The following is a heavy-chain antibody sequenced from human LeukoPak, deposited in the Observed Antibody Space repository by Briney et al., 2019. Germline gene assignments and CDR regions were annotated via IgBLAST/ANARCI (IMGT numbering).Heavy chain of an antibody. J-gene: IGHJ6*03. CDR2: ISGSGGST. D-gene: IGHD3-3*01. CDR3: ARDQRSTHPGGTIFGVVTSLDYYYYMDV. V-gene: IGHV3-23*01. CDR1: GFTFSSYA. Sequence: PGGSLRLSCAASGFTFSSYAMSWVRQAPGKGLEWVSAISGSGGSTYYADSVKGRFTISRDNSKNTLYLQMNSLRAEDTAVYYCARDQRSTHPGGTIFGVVTSLDYYYYMDVWGKGTTVTVSS.